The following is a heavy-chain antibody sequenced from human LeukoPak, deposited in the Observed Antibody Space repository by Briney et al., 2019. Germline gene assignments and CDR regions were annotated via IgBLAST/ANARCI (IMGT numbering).Heavy chain of an antibody. D-gene: IGHD6-6*01. CDR2: ISGSGGST. V-gene: IGHV3-23*01. CDR1: GFTFSSYA. CDR3: AKGRDSYYFDY. J-gene: IGHJ4*02. Sequence: PWASLGLSCAASGFTFSSYAMSWVRQAPGKGLEWVSAISGSGGSTYYADSVKGRFPVSRDNFKNTRYLQMNSLRAEDTAVYYCAKGRDSYYFDYWGEGTLVTVSS.